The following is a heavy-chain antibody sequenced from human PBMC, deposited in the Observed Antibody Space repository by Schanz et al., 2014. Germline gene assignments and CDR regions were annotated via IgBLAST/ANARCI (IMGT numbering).Heavy chain of an antibody. Sequence: QVQLVQSGAEVKKPGALVKVSCKASGGTFSTYTISWVRQAPGQGLEWMGRIIPILGIANYAQKFQGRVTMTTDTSTGTAYMELRSLRSDDTALYYCTRGGYSYALSAFDIWGQGTMVTVSS. CDR3: TRGGYSYALSAFDI. J-gene: IGHJ3*02. D-gene: IGHD5-18*01. CDR2: IIPILGIA. V-gene: IGHV1-69*04. CDR1: GGTFSTYT.